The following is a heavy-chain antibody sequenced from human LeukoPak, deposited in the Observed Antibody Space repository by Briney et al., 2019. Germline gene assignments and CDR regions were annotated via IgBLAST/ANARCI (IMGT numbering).Heavy chain of an antibody. V-gene: IGHV4-39*07. CDR3: ARTFVARTNPHNYYYMDV. CDR1: GGSISSSSYY. Sequence: PSETLSLTCTVSGGSISSSSYYWGWIRQPPGKGLEWIGSIYYSGSTYYNPSLKSRVTISVDTSKNQFSLKLSSVTAADTAVYYCARTFVARTNPHNYYYMDVWGKGTTVTVSS. CDR2: IYYSGST. J-gene: IGHJ6*03. D-gene: IGHD2-8*01.